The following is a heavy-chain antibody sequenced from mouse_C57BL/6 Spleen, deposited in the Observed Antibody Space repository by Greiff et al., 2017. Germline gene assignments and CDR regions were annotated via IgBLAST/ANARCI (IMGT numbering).Heavy chain of an antibody. CDR1: GFTFTDYY. D-gene: IGHD1-1*01. CDR3: AGYIYYGSSHYFDG. J-gene: IGHJ2*01. Sequence: EVKVVESGGGLVQPGGSLSLSCAASGFTFTDYYMSWVRQPPGKALEWLGFIRNKANGYTTEYSASVKGRFTISRDNSQSILYLQMNALRAEDSATCYCAGYIYYGSSHYFDGWGQGTTLTVSS. V-gene: IGHV7-3*01. CDR2: IRNKANGYTT.